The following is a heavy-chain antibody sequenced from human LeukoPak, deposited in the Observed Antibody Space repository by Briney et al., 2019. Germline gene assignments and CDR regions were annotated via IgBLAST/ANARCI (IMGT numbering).Heavy chain of an antibody. V-gene: IGHV4-39*07. Sequence: SETLSLTCTVSGGSISSSSYYWGWIRQPPGKGLEWIGSIYYSGSTYYNPSLKSRVTISVDTSKNQFSLKLSSVTAADTAVYYCARDRGLGYYDILTGYYSGSYFDYWGQGTLVTVSS. CDR2: IYYSGST. D-gene: IGHD3-9*01. CDR3: ARDRGLGYYDILTGYYSGSYFDY. CDR1: GGSISSSSYY. J-gene: IGHJ4*02.